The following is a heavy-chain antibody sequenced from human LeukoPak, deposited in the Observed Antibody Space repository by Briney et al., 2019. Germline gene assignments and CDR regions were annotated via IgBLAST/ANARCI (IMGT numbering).Heavy chain of an antibody. J-gene: IGHJ5*02. D-gene: IGHD2-15*01. CDR3: ARDRDVKRLLLLRGRWHPPFDP. V-gene: IGHV4-59*12. CDR1: GGSISSYY. CDR2: IYHSGST. Sequence: PSETLSLTCTVSGGSISSYYWSWIRQPPGKGLEWIGEIYHSGSTNYNPSLKSRVTISVDKSKNQFSLKLSSVTAADTAVYYCARDRDVKRLLLLRGRWHPPFDPWGQGTLVTVSS.